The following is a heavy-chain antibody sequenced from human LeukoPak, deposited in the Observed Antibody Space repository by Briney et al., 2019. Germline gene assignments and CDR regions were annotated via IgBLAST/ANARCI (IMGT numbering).Heavy chain of an antibody. J-gene: IGHJ4*02. D-gene: IGHD3-10*02. CDR1: GGSISSSSYY. V-gene: IGHV4-39*01. CDR2: IYYSGST. Sequence: ASETLSLTCTVSGGSISSSSYYWGWIRQPPGKGLEWIGSIYYSGSTNNNPSLKSRVTISVDTSKNQFSLKLSSVTAADTAVYYSARRRTMFGYFAGEFDYWGQGTLVTVSS. CDR3: ARRRTMFGYFAGEFDY.